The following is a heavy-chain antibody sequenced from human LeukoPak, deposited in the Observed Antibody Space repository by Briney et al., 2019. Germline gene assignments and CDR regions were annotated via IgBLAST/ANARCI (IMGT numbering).Heavy chain of an antibody. Sequence: GRSLRLSCAASGFTFSTYGMHWVRQAPGKGLEWVADIWPDGSNEYYADSVKGRFTISRDNSENTLYLQMNSLRAEDKAVYYCAKDATGALDHWGQGTLVTVSS. V-gene: IGHV3-33*06. CDR2: IWPDGSNE. CDR3: AKDATGALDH. CDR1: GFTFSTYG. J-gene: IGHJ4*01. D-gene: IGHD1-1*01.